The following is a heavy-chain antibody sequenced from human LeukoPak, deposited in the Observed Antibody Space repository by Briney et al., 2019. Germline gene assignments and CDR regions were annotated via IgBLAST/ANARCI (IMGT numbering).Heavy chain of an antibody. CDR1: GFTFSSYW. CDR3: AKDTVEGGILTGYDY. D-gene: IGHD3-9*01. J-gene: IGHJ4*02. CDR2: ISPDGSTT. Sequence: GGSLRLSCAASGFTFSSYWMHWVRQAPGKGLVWVSRISPDGSTTGHADSVKGRFTTSRDNAKNTLYLQMNSLRAEDTAVYYCAKDTVEGGILTGYDYWGQGTLVTVSS. V-gene: IGHV3-74*01.